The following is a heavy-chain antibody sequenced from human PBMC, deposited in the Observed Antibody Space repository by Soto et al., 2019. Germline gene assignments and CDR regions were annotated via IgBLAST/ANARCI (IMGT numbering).Heavy chain of an antibody. CDR2: IYWTDDK. CDR3: AHSDGWFGEVRADY. D-gene: IGHD3-10*01. CDR1: GFSPSTSGVG. V-gene: IGHV2-5*01. J-gene: IGHJ4*02. Sequence: QINLKESGATLVKPTQTLTVTCSFSGFSPSTSGVGVGWISEPPGKPLEWLALIYWTDDKHYTPSLESRLTITKNTTKNQVVHTMTNMDPVDTATYYWAHSDGWFGEVRADYWGQGTLVTVSS.